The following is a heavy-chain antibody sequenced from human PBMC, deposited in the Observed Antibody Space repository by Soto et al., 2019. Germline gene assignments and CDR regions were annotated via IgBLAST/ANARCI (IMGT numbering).Heavy chain of an antibody. CDR1: GYTFTSYA. J-gene: IGHJ4*02. Sequence: VASVKVSCKASGYTFTSYAMHWVRQAPGQRLEWMGWINAGNGNTKYSQKFQGRVTITRDTSASTAYMELSSLRSEDTAVYYCASSRSHYGRSFDYWGQGTLVTVSS. D-gene: IGHD4-17*01. CDR2: INAGNGNT. CDR3: ASSRSHYGRSFDY. V-gene: IGHV1-3*01.